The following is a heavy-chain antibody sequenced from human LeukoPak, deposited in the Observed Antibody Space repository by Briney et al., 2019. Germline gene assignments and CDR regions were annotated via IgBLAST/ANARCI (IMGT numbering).Heavy chain of an antibody. Sequence: SETLSLTCTVSGGSISSYYWSWIRQPAGKGLEWIGRIYTSGSTNYNPSLKSRVTMSVDTSKNQFSLKLSSVTAADTAVYYCAGEVEAFWRGYSGYDLYFDYWGQGTLVTVSS. J-gene: IGHJ4*02. CDR3: AGEVEAFWRGYSGYDLYFDY. CDR1: GGSISSYY. V-gene: IGHV4-4*07. D-gene: IGHD5-12*01. CDR2: IYTSGST.